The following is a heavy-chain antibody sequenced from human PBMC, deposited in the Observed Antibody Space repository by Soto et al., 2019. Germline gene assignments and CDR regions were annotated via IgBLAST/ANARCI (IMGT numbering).Heavy chain of an antibody. J-gene: IGHJ6*02. Sequence: SETQSLTSTVSGVNIRGYGWSWIRQPPGKGLEWIGYMYNTGSTVYNPSFKSRVTISVDTSKNQFSLKLNSVTAADTAVYYCARDLWGYCGTDCYPLDVWGQGTTVTVSS. CDR3: ARDLWGYCGTDCYPLDV. D-gene: IGHD2-21*02. CDR2: MYNTGST. V-gene: IGHV4-59*01. CDR1: GVNIRGYG.